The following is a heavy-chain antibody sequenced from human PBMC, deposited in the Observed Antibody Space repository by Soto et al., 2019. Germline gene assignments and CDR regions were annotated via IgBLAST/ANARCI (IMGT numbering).Heavy chain of an antibody. Sequence: PGGSLRLSCAASGFTFSSYAMHWVRQAPGKGLEWVAVISYDGSNKYYADSVKGRFTISRDNSKNTLYLQMNSLRAEDTAVYYCARGFRGSPARGYYGMDVWCQGTTVTVSS. CDR1: GFTFSSYA. D-gene: IGHD3-10*01. CDR3: ARGFRGSPARGYYGMDV. CDR2: ISYDGSNK. V-gene: IGHV3-30-3*01. J-gene: IGHJ6*02.